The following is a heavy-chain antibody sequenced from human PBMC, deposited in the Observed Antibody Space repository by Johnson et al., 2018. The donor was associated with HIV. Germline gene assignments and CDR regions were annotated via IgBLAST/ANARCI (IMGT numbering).Heavy chain of an antibody. J-gene: IGHJ3*01. V-gene: IGHV3-30*04. CDR2: ISFDGETK. CDR1: GFTFGSSA. Sequence: QVQLVESGGGVVQPGRSLRLSCAASGFTFGSSAMHWVRQAPGKGLEWVALISFDGETKYYADSVTGRFIIPRDDSKDTLHLHMNSLRPEDTAVYFCAREGNWNPTYGFDVWGQGTIATVSS. CDR3: AREGNWNPTYGFDV. D-gene: IGHD1-1*01.